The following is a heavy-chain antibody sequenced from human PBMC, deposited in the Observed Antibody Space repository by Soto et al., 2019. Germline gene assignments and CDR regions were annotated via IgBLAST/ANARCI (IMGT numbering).Heavy chain of an antibody. J-gene: IGHJ4*02. CDR3: ARAPGDYFDY. Sequence: QVQLQESGPGLVKPSQTLSLTCTVSGGSISSGGYYWSWIRQHPGKGLEWIGYIFYSGSTYYNPSVKSRVAISVDTSKNQCSMKLSSVTAADTAVYYCARAPGDYFDYWGQGPLVTVSS. CDR2: IFYSGST. V-gene: IGHV4-31*03. CDR1: GGSISSGGYY.